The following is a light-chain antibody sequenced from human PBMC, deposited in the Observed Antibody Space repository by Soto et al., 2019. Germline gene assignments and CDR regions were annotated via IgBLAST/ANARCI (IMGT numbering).Light chain of an antibody. J-gene: IGKJ1*01. CDR1: QTISRSY. Sequence: EIVLTQSPDTLSLSPGERATLSCRASQTISRSYLAWFQQKPGQAPRLLIYGASNRATDIPDRFRGSGSGTDFTLTISRLEPEDFAVYYCQQYDRSPPWTFGQGTKVDIK. CDR3: QQYDRSPPWT. V-gene: IGKV3-20*01. CDR2: GAS.